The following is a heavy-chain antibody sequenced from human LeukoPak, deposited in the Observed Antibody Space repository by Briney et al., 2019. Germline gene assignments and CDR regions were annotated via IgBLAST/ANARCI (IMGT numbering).Heavy chain of an antibody. Sequence: GESLKISCKGSGYSFTSYWIGWVRQMPGKGLGWMGIIYPGDSDTRYSPSFQGQVTISADKSISTAYLQWSSLKASDTAMYYCARQGVYYGSGSSQVMDVWGQGTTVTVSS. V-gene: IGHV5-51*01. J-gene: IGHJ6*02. CDR1: GYSFTSYW. D-gene: IGHD3-10*01. CDR2: IYPGDSDT. CDR3: ARQGVYYGSGSSQVMDV.